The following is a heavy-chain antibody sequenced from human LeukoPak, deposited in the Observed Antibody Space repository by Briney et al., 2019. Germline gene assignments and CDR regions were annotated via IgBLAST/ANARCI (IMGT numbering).Heavy chain of an antibody. CDR2: IFYSGST. Sequence: PSETLSLTCTVSGGSISTSNYYWGWIRQPPGKGLEWIGNIFYSGSTYYSPSLRSRVTISLDTSRNQFSLKLSSVTAADTAVYYCARGLPGYYDSSGYYHDYWGQGTLVTVSS. J-gene: IGHJ4*02. D-gene: IGHD3-22*01. V-gene: IGHV4-39*07. CDR1: GGSISTSNYY. CDR3: ARGLPGYYDSSGYYHDY.